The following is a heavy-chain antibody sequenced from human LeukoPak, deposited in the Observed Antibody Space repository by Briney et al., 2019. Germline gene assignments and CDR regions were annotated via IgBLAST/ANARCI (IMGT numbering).Heavy chain of an antibody. Sequence: SGPTLVKPTQTLTLTCSFSGISLSTSGVAVGWIRQPPGGALEWLAVTYWNDDERYSPSLKSRLTITRDTSKKQVVLTMTNMDPVDTATHYCALGVVEAGNRHFDYWGQGTLVTVSS. D-gene: IGHD6-19*01. CDR2: TYWNDDE. J-gene: IGHJ4*02. V-gene: IGHV2-5*01. CDR3: ALGVVEAGNRHFDY. CDR1: GISLSTSGVA.